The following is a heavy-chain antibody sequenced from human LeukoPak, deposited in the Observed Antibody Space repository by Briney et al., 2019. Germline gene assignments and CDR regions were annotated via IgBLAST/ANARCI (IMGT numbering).Heavy chain of an antibody. CDR3: ARDERRGATIGGHAFDI. D-gene: IGHD1-26*01. CDR1: GGTFSSYA. Sequence: GASVKVSCKASGGTFSSYAISWLRQAPGQGLEWMGGIIPIFGTANYAQKFQGRVTITADESTSTAYMELSSLRSEDTAVYYCARDERRGATIGGHAFDIWGQGTMVTVSS. V-gene: IGHV1-69*13. J-gene: IGHJ3*02. CDR2: IIPIFGTA.